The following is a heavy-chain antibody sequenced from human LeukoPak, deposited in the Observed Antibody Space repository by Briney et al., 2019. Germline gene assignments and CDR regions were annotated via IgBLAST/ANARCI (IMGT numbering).Heavy chain of an antibody. CDR1: GFTVSSNY. V-gene: IGHV3-66*01. CDR2: IYSGGST. CDR3: ARASITMVRGVINDY. J-gene: IGHJ4*02. Sequence: GGSLRLSCAASGFTVSSNYMSWVRQAPGKGLEWVSVIYSGGSTYYADSVKGRFTISRDNSKNTLYLQMNSLRAEDTAVYYCARASITMVRGVINDYWRQGTLVTVSS. D-gene: IGHD3-10*01.